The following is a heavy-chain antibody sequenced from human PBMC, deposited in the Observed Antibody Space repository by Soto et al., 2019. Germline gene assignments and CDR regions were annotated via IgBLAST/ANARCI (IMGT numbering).Heavy chain of an antibody. Sequence: GSLRLSCAASGFTFSSYGMHWVRQAPGKGLEWVSVICSGSSTIYYADSVKGRFTISRDNAKNSLYLQMNSLRDEDTAVYYCAGEDYGDYLGGYWGQGTLVTVSS. CDR1: GFTFSSYG. J-gene: IGHJ4*02. CDR2: ICSGSSTI. D-gene: IGHD4-17*01. V-gene: IGHV3-48*02. CDR3: AGEDYGDYLGGY.